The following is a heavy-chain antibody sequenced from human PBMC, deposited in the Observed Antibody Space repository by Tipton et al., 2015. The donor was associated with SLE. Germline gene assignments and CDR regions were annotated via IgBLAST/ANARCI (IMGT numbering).Heavy chain of an antibody. CDR3: VRGLGYCLDGICV. V-gene: IGHV3-7*01. CDR1: GFTSSHYW. J-gene: IGHJ4*02. D-gene: IGHD2-15*01. CDR2: ISPDGTEE. Sequence: SLRLSRMASGFTSSHYWMAWVRQAPGKGLEWVARISPDGTEEHYVDSVRGRFTVSRDGAKNSIHLQMRSLGVEDTAVYFCVRGLGYCLDGICVWGQGTLVTVSS.